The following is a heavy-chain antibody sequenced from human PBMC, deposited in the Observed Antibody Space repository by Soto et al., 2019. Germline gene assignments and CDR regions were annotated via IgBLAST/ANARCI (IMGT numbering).Heavy chain of an antibody. D-gene: IGHD3-3*01. V-gene: IGHV3-23*01. CDR1: GFTFSMFA. Sequence: EVQLLESGGGLVQPGGSLRLSCAASGFTFSMFAMPWVRQAPGKGLEWVSAISGSGERTYYADSVKGRFTISRDNSKNTLSLQMLNLGAEDAAVYFCAKEGAWRLNYYCCYMDVWGKGTTVTVSS. J-gene: IGHJ6*03. CDR3: AKEGAWRLNYYCCYMDV. CDR2: ISGSGERT.